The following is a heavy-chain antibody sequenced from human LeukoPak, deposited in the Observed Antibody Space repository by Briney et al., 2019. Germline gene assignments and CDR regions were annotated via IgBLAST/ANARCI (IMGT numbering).Heavy chain of an antibody. CDR3: ARSPPPGPLQLWFLFDY. CDR2: ITYGSDTI. D-gene: IGHD5-18*01. Sequence: SGGSLRLSCVASGFYFGGHAMHWLRQAPGKGLEWVAYITYGSDTIFYADSVKGRFTVSRDNAKNSLYLQMDSLRAEDTAVYYCARSPPPGPLQLWFLFDYWGQGTLVTVSS. V-gene: IGHV3-48*04. J-gene: IGHJ4*02. CDR1: GFYFGGHA.